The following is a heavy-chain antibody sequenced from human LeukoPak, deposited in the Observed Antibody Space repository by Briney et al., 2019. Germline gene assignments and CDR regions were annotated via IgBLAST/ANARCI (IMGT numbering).Heavy chain of an antibody. Sequence: PSETLSLTCTVSGGSISSGGYYWSWILQHPGKGLEWIGYIYYSGSTYYNPSLKSRVTISVDTSKNQFSLKLSSVTAADTAVYYCASTMHCSSTSCLRFDYWGQGTLVTVSS. CDR2: IYYSGST. D-gene: IGHD2-2*01. V-gene: IGHV4-31*03. CDR1: GGSISSGGYY. CDR3: ASTMHCSSTSCLRFDY. J-gene: IGHJ4*02.